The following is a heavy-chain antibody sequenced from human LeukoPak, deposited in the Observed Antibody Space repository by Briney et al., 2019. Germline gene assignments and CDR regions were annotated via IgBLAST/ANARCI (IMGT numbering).Heavy chain of an antibody. V-gene: IGHV4-39*01. CDR3: ARQLRNCSGGSCYLVDY. CDR1: GGSISSSSYY. D-gene: IGHD2-15*01. CDR2: IYYSGST. J-gene: IGHJ4*02. Sequence: PSETLSLTCTVSGGSISSSSYYWGWLRQPPGTGLEWVGSIYYSGSTYYNPSLNSRVTISVDTSKNQFSLELSSVTAADTAVYYCARQLRNCSGGSCYLVDYWGQGTLVTVSS.